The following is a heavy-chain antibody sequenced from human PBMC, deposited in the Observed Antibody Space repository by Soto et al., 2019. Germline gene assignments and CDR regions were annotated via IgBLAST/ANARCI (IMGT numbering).Heavy chain of an antibody. J-gene: IGHJ3*01. CDR2: INQDGSEK. CDR1: GFTFSSSW. CDR3: AREVSPGTFDF. V-gene: IGHV3-7*01. Sequence: PGVSLRLSCAASGFTFSSSWMSWVRQAPGKGLEWVANINQDGSEKYYVDSVRGRFTTSRDNAKNSLYLQMNSLRAEDTAVYYCAREVSPGTFDFWGQGTMVTAS. D-gene: IGHD3-10*01.